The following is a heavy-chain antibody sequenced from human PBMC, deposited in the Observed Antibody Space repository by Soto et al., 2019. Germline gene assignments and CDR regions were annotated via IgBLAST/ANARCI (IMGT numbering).Heavy chain of an antibody. Sequence: PGGSLRLSCAASGFTFSNAWMSWVRQAPGKGLEWVGRIKSKTDGGTTDYAAPVKGRFTISRDDSKNTLYLQMNSLKTEDTAVYYCTTRYFDAFYGMDVWGQGTPVTVSS. V-gene: IGHV3-15*01. CDR1: GFTFSNAW. D-gene: IGHD3-9*01. CDR2: IKSKTDGGTT. J-gene: IGHJ6*02. CDR3: TTRYFDAFYGMDV.